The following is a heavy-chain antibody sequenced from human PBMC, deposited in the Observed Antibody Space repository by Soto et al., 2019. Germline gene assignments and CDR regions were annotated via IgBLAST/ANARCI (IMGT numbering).Heavy chain of an antibody. Sequence: QVLLVQSGAEVKKPGSSVKVSCTASGGSFSSYAINWVRQAPGQGLEWMGGIIPAFGTAKYAQKFQGRVTITADESTSTGYMELTSLRSEDTAVYYCARGASHYYDSSGYQSYFDYWGQGTLVTVSS. V-gene: IGHV1-69*01. D-gene: IGHD3-22*01. CDR3: ARGASHYYDSSGYQSYFDY. J-gene: IGHJ4*02. CDR2: IIPAFGTA. CDR1: GGSFSSYA.